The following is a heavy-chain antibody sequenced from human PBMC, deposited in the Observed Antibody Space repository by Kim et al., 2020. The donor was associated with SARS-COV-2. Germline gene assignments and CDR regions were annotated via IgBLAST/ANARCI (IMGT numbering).Heavy chain of an antibody. D-gene: IGHD1-26*01. CDR3: ARDGGGSYYNWFDP. Sequence: GGSLRLSCAASGFTFSSYAMHWVRQAPGKGLEWVAVISYDGSNKYYADSVKGRFTISRDNSKNTLYLQMNSLRAEDTAVYYCARDGGGSYYNWFDPWGREPWSPSPQ. V-gene: IGHV3-30-3*01. CDR2: ISYDGSNK. J-gene: IGHJ5*02. CDR1: GFTFSSYA.